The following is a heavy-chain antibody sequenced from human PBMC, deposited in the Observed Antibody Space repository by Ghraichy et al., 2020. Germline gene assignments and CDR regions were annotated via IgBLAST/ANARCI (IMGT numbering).Heavy chain of an antibody. V-gene: IGHV1-58*02. CDR1: GFTFTSSA. CDR3: AAARGAAAGNYGMDV. Sequence: SVKVSCKASGFTFTSSAMQWVRQARGQRLEWIGWIVVGSGNTNYAQKFQERVTITRDMSTSTAYMELSSLRSEDTAVYYCAAARGAAAGNYGMDVWGQGTTVTVSS. CDR2: IVVGSGNT. D-gene: IGHD6-13*01. J-gene: IGHJ6*02.